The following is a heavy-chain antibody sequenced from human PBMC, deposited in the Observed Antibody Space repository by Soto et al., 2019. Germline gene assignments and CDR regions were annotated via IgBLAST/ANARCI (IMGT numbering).Heavy chain of an antibody. CDR1: GFTLSDYY. CDR3: ARLHQDHYYTMDV. CDR2: ISISGNYT. J-gene: IGHJ6*02. V-gene: IGHV3-11*05. D-gene: IGHD2-2*01. Sequence: QVQLAESGGDLVKPGGSLRLSCVVSGFTLSDYYMTWIRQAPGKGLEWVSYISISGNYTNYADSVKGRFTISRDSTNNSLYLQMNSLIAEDTAVYYCARLHQDHYYTMDVWGQGTTVTVSS.